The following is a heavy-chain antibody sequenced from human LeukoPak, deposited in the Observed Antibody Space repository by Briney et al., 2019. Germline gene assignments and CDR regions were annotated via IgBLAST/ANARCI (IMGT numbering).Heavy chain of an antibody. J-gene: IGHJ6*03. CDR1: GFTFSSFN. D-gene: IGHD3-3*01. V-gene: IGHV3-7*01. Sequence: GGSLRLSCAASGFTFSSFNMNWVRQAPGKGLEWVANINQDGSEKYYVDSVKGRFTISRDNAKNSLYLQMNSLRAEDTAVYYCARDHAFSYYYYYMDVWGKGTTVTVSS. CDR3: ARDHAFSYYYYYMDV. CDR2: INQDGSEK.